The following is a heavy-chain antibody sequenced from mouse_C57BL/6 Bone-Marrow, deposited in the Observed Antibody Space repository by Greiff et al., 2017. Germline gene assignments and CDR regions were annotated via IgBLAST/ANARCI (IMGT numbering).Heavy chain of an antibody. CDR3: ARWLTGTVDWYFDV. CDR2: IYWDDDK. Sequence: QVTLQVSGPGILQSSQTLSLTCSFSGFSLSTSGMGVSWIRQPSGKGLEWLAHIYWDDDKRYNPSLKSRLTIYKDTSRNNVFRKIDSVDTTDTAAYYGARWLTGTVDWYFDVWGTGTTVTVSS. J-gene: IGHJ1*03. D-gene: IGHD4-1*01. V-gene: IGHV8-12*01. CDR1: GFSLSTSGMG.